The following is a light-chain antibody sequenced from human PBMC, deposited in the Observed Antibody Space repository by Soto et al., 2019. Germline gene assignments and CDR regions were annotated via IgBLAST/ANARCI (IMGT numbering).Light chain of an antibody. J-gene: IGLJ1*01. V-gene: IGLV2-8*01. Sequence: QSALTQPPSASGSPGQSVAISCTGTSSDVGGYNYVSWYQQHPGKAPKLMIYEVNKRPSGVPDRFSGSKSGNTASLTVSGLQAAHEADYFCKSYAGSNTYVLGSGTKVTLL. CDR3: KSYAGSNTYV. CDR1: SSDVGGYNY. CDR2: EVN.